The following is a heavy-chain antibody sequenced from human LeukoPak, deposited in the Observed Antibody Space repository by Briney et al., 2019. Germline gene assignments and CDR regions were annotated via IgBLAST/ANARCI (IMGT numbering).Heavy chain of an antibody. CDR1: GFTFSSYA. Sequence: GGSLRLSCAASGFTFSSYAMSWVRQAPGKGLEWVSAISGSGGSTYYADSVKGRFTISRDNAKNSLYLQMNSLRAEDTAVYYCARGYVSSTTDYFDYWGQGTLVTVSS. D-gene: IGHD2-2*01. V-gene: IGHV3-23*01. CDR2: ISGSGGST. CDR3: ARGYVSSTTDYFDY. J-gene: IGHJ4*02.